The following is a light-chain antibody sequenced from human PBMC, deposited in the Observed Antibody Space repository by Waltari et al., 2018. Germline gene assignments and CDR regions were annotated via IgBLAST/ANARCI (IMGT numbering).Light chain of an antibody. Sequence: VSGAPGQRVTISCTGSFSNIGTSYDVHWYRQVPGTAPKLLIYGNNNRPSGVPDRVSGSKSGTSASLAITGLQAEDEADYFCQSYDNSLNAVIFGGGTKLTVL. CDR2: GNN. CDR1: FSNIGTSYD. V-gene: IGLV1-40*01. J-gene: IGLJ2*01. CDR3: QSYDNSLNAVI.